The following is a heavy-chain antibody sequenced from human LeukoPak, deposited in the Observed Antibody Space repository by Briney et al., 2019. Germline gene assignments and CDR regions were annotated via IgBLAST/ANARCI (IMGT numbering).Heavy chain of an antibody. D-gene: IGHD2-2*02. Sequence: SETLSLTCTVSGGSLSSYYWSWIRQPPGKGLEWIGYVYYSGSTNYNPSLKSRVAISIDTSKNQFSLKLSSVTAADTAVYYCARAPGSYCSSTSCYTKGFDYWGQGTLVTVSS. CDR3: ARAPGSYCSSTSCYTKGFDY. V-gene: IGHV4-59*08. J-gene: IGHJ4*02. CDR1: GGSLSSYY. CDR2: VYYSGST.